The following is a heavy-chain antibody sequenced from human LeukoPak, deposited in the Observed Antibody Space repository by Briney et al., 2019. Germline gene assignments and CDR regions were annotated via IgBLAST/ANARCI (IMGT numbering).Heavy chain of an antibody. V-gene: IGHV4-39*07. CDR1: GGSISSSSYY. Sequence: KPSETLSLTCTVSGGSISSSSYYWGWIRQPPGKGLEWIGSIYYSGSTYYNPSLKSRVTISVDTSKNQFSLKLSSVTAADTAVYYCARRPILKGFDYWGQGTLVTVSS. CDR3: ARRPILKGFDY. CDR2: IYYSGST. D-gene: IGHD2/OR15-2a*01. J-gene: IGHJ4*02.